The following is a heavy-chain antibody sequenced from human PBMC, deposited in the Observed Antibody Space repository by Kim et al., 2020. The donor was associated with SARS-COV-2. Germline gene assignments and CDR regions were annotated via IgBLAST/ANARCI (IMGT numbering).Heavy chain of an antibody. Sequence: YADSVKGRFTITGNNSTTTLYLQMNSLRAEDTAVYYCARDSWGRTSLPDYWGQGTLVTVSS. CDR3: ARDSWGRTSLPDY. J-gene: IGHJ4*02. D-gene: IGHD7-27*01. V-gene: IGHV3-33*01.